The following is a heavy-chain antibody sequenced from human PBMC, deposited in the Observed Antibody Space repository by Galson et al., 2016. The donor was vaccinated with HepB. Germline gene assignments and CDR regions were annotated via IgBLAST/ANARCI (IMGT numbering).Heavy chain of an antibody. CDR3: AKDLGFLGWLFFDSHYYYGMDV. J-gene: IGHJ6*02. CDR1: GFTFSSYA. D-gene: IGHD3-3*01. CDR2: ISGSGGST. V-gene: IGHV3-23*01. Sequence: SLRLSCAASGFTFSSYAMSWVRQAPGKGLEWVSAISGSGGSTYYADSVKGRFTISRDNSKNTLYLQMNSLRAEDTAVYYCAKDLGFLGWLFFDSHYYYGMDVWGQGTTVTVSS.